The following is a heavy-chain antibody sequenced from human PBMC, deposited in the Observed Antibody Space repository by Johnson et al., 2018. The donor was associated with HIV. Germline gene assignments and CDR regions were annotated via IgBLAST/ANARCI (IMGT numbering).Heavy chain of an antibody. CDR2: VKSITDGGTT. V-gene: IGHV3-15*01. Sequence: VQLVESGGGLVQPGGSLRLSCAASGFTVSSNYMSWVRQAPGKGLEWAGRVKSITDGGTTDYTAPVTGRFTISRDDSKNTLYLLMNSLKTHDTAVYYCTTGPVGATKGGGAFDIWGLGTMVTVSS. D-gene: IGHD1-26*01. J-gene: IGHJ3*02. CDR1: GFTVSSNY. CDR3: TTGPVGATKGGGAFDI.